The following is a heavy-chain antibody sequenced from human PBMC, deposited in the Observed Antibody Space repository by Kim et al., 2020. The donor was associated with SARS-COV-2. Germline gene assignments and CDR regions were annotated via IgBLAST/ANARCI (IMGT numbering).Heavy chain of an antibody. J-gene: IGHJ5*02. CDR3: ARERAIAAAGTWWFDP. CDR2: IYTSGST. V-gene: IGHV4-4*07. D-gene: IGHD6-13*01. CDR1: GGSISSYY. Sequence: SETLSLTCTVSGGSISSYYWSWIRQPAGKGLEWIGRIYTSGSTNYNPSLKSRVTMSVDTSKNQFSLKLSSVTAADTAVYYCARERAIAAAGTWWFDPWGQGTLVTVSS.